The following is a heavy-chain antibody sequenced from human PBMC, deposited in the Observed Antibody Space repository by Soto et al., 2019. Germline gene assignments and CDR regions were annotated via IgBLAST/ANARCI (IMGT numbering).Heavy chain of an antibody. J-gene: IGHJ4*02. Sequence: GGSLRLSCAASGFTFSSYWMSWVRQAPGKGLEWVANIKQDGSEKYYVDSVKGRFTISRDNAKNSLYLQMNSLRAEDTAVYYCARDANYDYIWGSYRYFDYWGQGTLVTVSS. CDR3: ARDANYDYIWGSYRYFDY. CDR2: IKQDGSEK. D-gene: IGHD3-16*02. V-gene: IGHV3-7*01. CDR1: GFTFSSYW.